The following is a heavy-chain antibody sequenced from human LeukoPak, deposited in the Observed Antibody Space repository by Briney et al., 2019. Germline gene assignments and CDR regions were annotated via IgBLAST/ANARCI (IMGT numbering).Heavy chain of an antibody. J-gene: IGHJ3*02. CDR3: ARGGSGSPRGAFDI. Sequence: GGTLRLSCAASEFTFSNYAMSWVRQAPGRGLEWVSTISGSGGSTYYADSVKGRFTISRDNSKNTLYLQMNSLRAEDTAVYYCARGGSGSPRGAFDIWGQGTMVTVSS. D-gene: IGHD1-26*01. V-gene: IGHV3-23*01. CDR2: ISGSGGST. CDR1: EFTFSNYA.